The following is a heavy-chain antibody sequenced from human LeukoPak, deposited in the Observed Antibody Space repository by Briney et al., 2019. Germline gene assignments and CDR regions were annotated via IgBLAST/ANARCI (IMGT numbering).Heavy chain of an antibody. J-gene: IGHJ6*02. CDR1: GYTFTNYY. V-gene: IGHV1-46*01. D-gene: IGHD4-17*01. CDR2: INPSDGGT. Sequence: ASVRVSCKASGYTFTNYYLHWVRQAPGHGLEWMPIINPSDGGTYYEQKLQGRVTVTRDTSTSTVYMELSSLRSEDTAVYYCARDTRTMTAVTRGQHYYYGLDVWGQGTTVTVSS. CDR3: ARDTRTMTAVTRGQHYYYGLDV.